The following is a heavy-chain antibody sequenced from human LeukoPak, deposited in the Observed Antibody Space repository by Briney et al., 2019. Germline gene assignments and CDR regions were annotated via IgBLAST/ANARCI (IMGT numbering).Heavy chain of an antibody. Sequence: PSEPLSLTCAVYGGSFSGYYLSWIRQPPGRGLECIGEINHCGSTNFNPPLKSRVTIPVETSQDQFSLKLGSVTARDTGLFLWLRLSIAAPRWGQGTLVTVPS. CDR3: LRLSIAAPR. V-gene: IGHV4-34*06. D-gene: IGHD6-6*01. CDR1: GGSFSGYY. J-gene: IGHJ4*02. CDR2: INHCGST.